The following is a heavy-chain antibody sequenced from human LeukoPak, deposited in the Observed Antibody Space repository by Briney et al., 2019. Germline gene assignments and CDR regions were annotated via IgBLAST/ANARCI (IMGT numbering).Heavy chain of an antibody. D-gene: IGHD4-17*01. J-gene: IGHJ4*02. CDR3: AKGGEYGDYVGY. Sequence: PGGSLRLSCAASGFTFSSYAMSWVRQAPGKGLEWVSAISGSGGSTYYADSVEGRFTISRDNSKNTLYLQMNSLRAEDTAVYYCAKGGEYGDYVGYWGQGTLVTVSS. CDR2: ISGSGGST. V-gene: IGHV3-23*01. CDR1: GFTFSSYA.